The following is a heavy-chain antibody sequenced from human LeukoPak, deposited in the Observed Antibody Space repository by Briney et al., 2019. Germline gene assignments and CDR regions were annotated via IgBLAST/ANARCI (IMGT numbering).Heavy chain of an antibody. CDR3: ARDGAFYYYYGMDV. J-gene: IGHJ6*02. Sequence: PGGSLRLSCAASGFTFSSYAMNWVRQAPGKGLEWVSYISSSGSTIYYADSVKGRFTISRDNAKNSLYLQMNSLRAEDTAVYYCARDGAFYYYYGMDVWGQGTTVTVSS. CDR1: GFTFSSYA. D-gene: IGHD4/OR15-4a*01. V-gene: IGHV3-48*03. CDR2: ISSSGSTI.